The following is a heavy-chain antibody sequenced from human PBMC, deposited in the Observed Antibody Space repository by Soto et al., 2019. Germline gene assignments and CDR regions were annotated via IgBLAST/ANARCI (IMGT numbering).Heavy chain of an antibody. D-gene: IGHD4-17*01. Sequence: PSETLSLTCTVSGGSISSYYWCWIRQPAGKGLEWIGRIYTSGSTNYNPSLKSRVTMSVDTSKNQFSLKLSSVTAADTAVYYCARDSGTTVTYYFDYWGQGTLVTVSS. CDR1: GGSISSYY. V-gene: IGHV4-4*07. CDR2: IYTSGST. J-gene: IGHJ4*02. CDR3: ARDSGTTVTYYFDY.